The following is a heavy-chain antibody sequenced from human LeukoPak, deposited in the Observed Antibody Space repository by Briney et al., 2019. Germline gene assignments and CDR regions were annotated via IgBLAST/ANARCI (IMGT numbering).Heavy chain of an antibody. Sequence: SETLSLTCTVSGDSLSSSFWSWIRQPAGKGLEWIGRIYTSGYTNYNPSLKSRVTMSVDTSKNQFSLKLNSLTAADAAVYYCARDCSGGSCYSGVVDYWGQGTLVTVPS. CDR3: ARDCSGGSCYSGVVDY. D-gene: IGHD2-15*01. CDR1: GDSLSSSF. V-gene: IGHV4-4*07. CDR2: IYTSGYT. J-gene: IGHJ4*02.